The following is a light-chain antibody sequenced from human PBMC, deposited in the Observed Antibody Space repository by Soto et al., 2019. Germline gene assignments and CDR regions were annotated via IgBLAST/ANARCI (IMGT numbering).Light chain of an antibody. CDR1: SSDVGGYRY. CDR3: SSYTSTITLV. V-gene: IGLV2-14*01. Sequence: QSVLTQPASVSGSPGQSITISCTGTSSDVGGYRYVSWYQQRPGKAPKLIIFEVSTRPSGVSDRFSGSKSGDTASLTISGLQSDDEADYYCSSYTSTITLVFGTGTKVTVL. J-gene: IGLJ1*01. CDR2: EVS.